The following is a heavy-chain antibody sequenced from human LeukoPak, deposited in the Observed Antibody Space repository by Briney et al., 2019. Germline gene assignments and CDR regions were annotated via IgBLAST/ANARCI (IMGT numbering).Heavy chain of an antibody. D-gene: IGHD6-13*01. V-gene: IGHV4-4*02. CDR2: IFHSGST. Sequence: SETLSLTCAVSGGSINSNNWWTWVRQPPGKGLEWIGEIFHSGSTNYNPSLKSRVTISVDKSKNQFSLKLSSVTAADTAVYYCARDTRFRIAGIDYWGQGTLVTVSS. J-gene: IGHJ4*02. CDR3: ARDTRFRIAGIDY. CDR1: GGSINSNNW.